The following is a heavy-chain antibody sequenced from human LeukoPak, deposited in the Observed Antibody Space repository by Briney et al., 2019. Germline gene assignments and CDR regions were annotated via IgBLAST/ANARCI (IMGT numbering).Heavy chain of an antibody. J-gene: IGHJ4*02. Sequence: PSETLSLTCTVSGGSLSSYYWSWIRQPPGKGLEWIGYIYYSGSTNYNPSLKRRVTISVDTSKNQFSLKLSSVTAADTAVYYCARVEMATIGEGFDYWGQGTLVTVSS. V-gene: IGHV4-59*01. D-gene: IGHD5-24*01. CDR3: ARVEMATIGEGFDY. CDR2: IYYSGST. CDR1: GGSLSSYY.